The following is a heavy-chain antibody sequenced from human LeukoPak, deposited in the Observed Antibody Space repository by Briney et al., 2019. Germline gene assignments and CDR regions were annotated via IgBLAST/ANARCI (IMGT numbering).Heavy chain of an antibody. CDR2: INHSGST. V-gene: IGHV4-34*01. D-gene: IGHD3-10*01. CDR3: ARQGPRGYYGSGTYDY. J-gene: IGHJ4*02. CDR1: GGSFSGYY. Sequence: PSETLSLTCAVYGGSFSGYYWSWIRQPPGKGLEWIGEINHSGSTNYNPSLKSRVTISVDTSKNQFSLKLSSVTAADTAVYYCARQGPRGYYGSGTYDYWGQGTLVTVSS.